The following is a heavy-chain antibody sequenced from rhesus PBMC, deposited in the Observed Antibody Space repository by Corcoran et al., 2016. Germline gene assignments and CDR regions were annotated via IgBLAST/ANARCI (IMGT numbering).Heavy chain of an antibody. J-gene: IGHJ4*01. CDR1: GFTFSSYD. V-gene: IGHV3-136*01. CDR2: ISYTGKTR. Sequence: EVQLVESGGGLVKPGGSLRLSCAASGFTFSSYDMSWVRQAPGKGLAWVSYISYTGKTRYYADAVKGRCTISRDNAKNSLSLQMDSLRAEDTAVYYCTRAEYSNYVDYWGQGVLVTVSS. D-gene: IGHD4-23*01. CDR3: TRAEYSNYVDY.